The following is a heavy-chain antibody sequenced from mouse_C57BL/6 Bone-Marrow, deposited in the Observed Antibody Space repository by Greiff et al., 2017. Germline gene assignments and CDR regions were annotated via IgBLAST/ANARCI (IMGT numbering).Heavy chain of an antibody. D-gene: IGHD1-1*01. CDR2: INPSSGYT. J-gene: IGHJ3*01. CDR1: GYPFTSYT. V-gene: IGHV1-4*01. Sequence: VQLQQSGAELARPGASVKMSCKASGYPFTSYTMHWVKQRPGQGLEWIGYINPSSGYTKYNQTFKSKATLPADKSSSTANMRRSSLTSEDSAVDYCARRVLRAWFAYWGQGTLVTVSA. CDR3: ARRVLRAWFAY.